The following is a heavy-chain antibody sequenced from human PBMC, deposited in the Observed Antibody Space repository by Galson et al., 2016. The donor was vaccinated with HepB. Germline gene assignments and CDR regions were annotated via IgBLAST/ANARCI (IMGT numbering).Heavy chain of an antibody. CDR3: ARDPRCFGELPKPDNWFDP. J-gene: IGHJ5*02. CDR2: ISAYNGNT. V-gene: IGHV1-18*01. D-gene: IGHD3-10*01. Sequence: SVKVSCKASGYTFTSYGISWVRQAPGQGLEWMGWISAYNGNTNYAQKLKGRVTMTTDTSTNTAYMELRSLRSDDTAVYYCARDPRCFGELPKPDNWFDPWGQGTLVTVSS. CDR1: GYTFTSYG.